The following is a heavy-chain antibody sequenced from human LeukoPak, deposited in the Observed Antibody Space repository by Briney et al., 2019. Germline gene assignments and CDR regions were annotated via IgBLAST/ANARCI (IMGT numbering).Heavy chain of an antibody. Sequence: SAGSLRLSCAASGFTFSSYGMHWLRQAPGKGLEGVVVLSYGTSNYYYADYVKGRFTISRDNSKTTLYLQMNSLRAEDTAVYYCAKDQGRDSSGYYYGGDYYYYGMDVWGKGTTVTVSS. CDR3: AKDQGRDSSGYYYGGDYYYYGMDV. CDR1: GFTFSSYG. CDR2: LSYGTSNY. D-gene: IGHD3-22*01. V-gene: IGHV3-30*18. J-gene: IGHJ6*04.